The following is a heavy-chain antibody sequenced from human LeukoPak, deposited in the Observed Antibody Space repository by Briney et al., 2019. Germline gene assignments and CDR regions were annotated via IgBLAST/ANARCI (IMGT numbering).Heavy chain of an antibody. D-gene: IGHD2-8*01. CDR2: INSDGSST. J-gene: IGHJ4*02. V-gene: IGHV3-74*01. CDR1: GFTFDDYA. CDR3: ARGVSLLDY. Sequence: GRSLRLSCAASGFTFDDYAMHWVRQAPGKGLVWVSRINSDGSSTSYADSVKGRFTISRDNAKNTLYLQMNSLRAEDTAVYYCARGVSLLDYWGQGTLVTVSS.